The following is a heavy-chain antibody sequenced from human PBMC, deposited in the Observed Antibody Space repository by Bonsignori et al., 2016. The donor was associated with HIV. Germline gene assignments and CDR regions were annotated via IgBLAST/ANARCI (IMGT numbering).Heavy chain of an antibody. J-gene: IGHJ4*02. D-gene: IGHD2-21*01. CDR2: IIPIVGIA. Sequence: WVRQAPGQGLEWMGGIIPIVGIANYAQKFQVRVTITADKSTSTAYMEVNSLKSEDTAMYFCARRDSPATYCGGDCYQPFHHWGQGTLVTVSS. CDR3: ARRDSPATYCGGDCYQPFHH. V-gene: IGHV1-69*10.